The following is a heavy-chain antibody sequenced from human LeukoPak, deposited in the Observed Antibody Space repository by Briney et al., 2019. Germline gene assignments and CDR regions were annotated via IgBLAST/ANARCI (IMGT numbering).Heavy chain of an antibody. CDR3: ARALGKYQLPLGHAFDI. Sequence: QSGGSLRLSCAASGFTFSSYAMHWVRQAPGKGLEWVAVISYDGSNKYYADPVKGRFTISRDNSKNTLYLQMNSLRAEDTAVYYCARALGKYQLPLGHAFDIWGQGTMVTVSS. D-gene: IGHD2-2*01. CDR2: ISYDGSNK. CDR1: GFTFSSYA. V-gene: IGHV3-30-3*01. J-gene: IGHJ3*02.